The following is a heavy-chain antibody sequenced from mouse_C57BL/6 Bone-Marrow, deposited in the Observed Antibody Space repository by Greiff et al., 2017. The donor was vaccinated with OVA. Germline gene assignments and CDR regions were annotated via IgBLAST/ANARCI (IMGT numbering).Heavy chain of an antibody. V-gene: IGHV2-6-1*01. CDR3: ARHGCLPDEGAMDY. CDR1: GFSLTSYG. D-gene: IGHD6-1*01. CDR2: IWSDGST. Sequence: QVQLQQSGPGLVAPSQSLSITCTVSGFSLTSYGVHWVRQPPGKGLEWLVVIWSDGSTTYYSALKSRLSISKDNSKSQVFLKMNSLQTDDTAMYDCARHGCLPDEGAMDYWGQGTSVTVSA. J-gene: IGHJ4*01.